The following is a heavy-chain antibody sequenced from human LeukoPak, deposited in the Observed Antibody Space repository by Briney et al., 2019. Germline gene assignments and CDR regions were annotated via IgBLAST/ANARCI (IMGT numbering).Heavy chain of an antibody. CDR1: GFTFSSYA. CDR2: IKSKTDGWTT. D-gene: IGHD6-13*01. CDR3: TTDLYGHYSSSWLPRPYYYYGMDV. Sequence: PGGSLRLSCAGSGFTFSSYAMSWVRQAPGKGLEWVGRIKSKTDGWTTDYAAPVNGRFTISRDDSKNTLYLQMNSLKTEDTAVYYCTTDLYGHYSSSWLPRPYYYYGMDVWGQGTTVTVSS. J-gene: IGHJ6*02. V-gene: IGHV3-15*01.